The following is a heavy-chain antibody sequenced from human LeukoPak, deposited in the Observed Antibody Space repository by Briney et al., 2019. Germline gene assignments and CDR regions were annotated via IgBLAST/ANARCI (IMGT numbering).Heavy chain of an antibody. V-gene: IGHV3-23*01. CDR1: GFTFSPYG. D-gene: IGHD6-13*01. CDR2: IGKGGT. Sequence: GGSLRLSCAASGFTFSPYGMGWVRQAPGKGLEWVSSIGKGGTYYADSVKGRFTISRDNSKSTLYLQMNGLRAEDTAVYYCAKGTYSSSWHSFDYWGQGTLVTVSS. CDR3: AKGTYSSSWHSFDY. J-gene: IGHJ4*02.